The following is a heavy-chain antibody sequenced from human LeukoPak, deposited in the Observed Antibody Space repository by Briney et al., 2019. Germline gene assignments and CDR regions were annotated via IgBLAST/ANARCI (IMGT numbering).Heavy chain of an antibody. V-gene: IGHV3-64*04. CDR2: ISTYGAST. CDR1: GFTFSTYA. D-gene: IGHD1-7*01. Sequence: PGGSLRLSCSASGFTFSTYAMHWVRQAPGKGLECVSTISTYGASTYYADSVKGRFTISRDNSKNTLYLQMNSLRAEDTAVYYCAKSHLTGTDYYYYGMGVWGQGTTVTVSS. CDR3: AKSHLTGTDYYYYGMGV. J-gene: IGHJ6*02.